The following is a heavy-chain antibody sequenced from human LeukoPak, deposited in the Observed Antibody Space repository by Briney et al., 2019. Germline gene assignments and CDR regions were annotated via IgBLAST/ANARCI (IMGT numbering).Heavy chain of an antibody. J-gene: IGHJ4*02. D-gene: IGHD6-13*01. CDR2: IYRNGST. V-gene: IGHV3-66*01. CDR3: ARGGRGSSWFDN. CDR1: GFTVSNNY. Sequence: PGGSLRLSCAASGFTVSNNYMSWVRQAPGQGLEWVSVIYRNGSTYYPGSVKGRFTISRENAKNSLYLQMNSLRAGDTAVYYCARGGRGSSWFDNWGQGTLVTVSS.